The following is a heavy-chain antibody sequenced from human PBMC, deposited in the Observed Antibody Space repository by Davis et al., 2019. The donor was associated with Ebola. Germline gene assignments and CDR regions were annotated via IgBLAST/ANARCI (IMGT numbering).Heavy chain of an antibody. D-gene: IGHD3-22*01. CDR3: TAYDSTFRNY. J-gene: IGHJ4*02. CDR2: ISWDGRST. Sequence: GESLKISCAASGFTFGDYAMHWVRQAPGKGLEWVSLISWDGRSTAYADSVRDQFSISRDNSRNFLYLQMNGLRAEDTALYYCTAYDSTFRNYWGQGTLVTVSS. V-gene: IGHV3-43D*03. CDR1: GFTFGDYA.